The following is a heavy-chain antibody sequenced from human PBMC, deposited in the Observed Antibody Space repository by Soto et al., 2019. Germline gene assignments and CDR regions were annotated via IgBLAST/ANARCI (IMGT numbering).Heavy chain of an antibody. J-gene: IGHJ6*02. Sequence: PSDPLSLTSRRFGRPFSAYYWSGIRQPPGSGLEWIGEINHSGSTNYNPSLKSRVTISVDTSKNQFSLKLGSVTAADTAVYYCAIEFGELLYLGPPVSTYGMDVWGQGTTVS. CDR2: INHSGST. CDR1: GRPFSAYY. CDR3: AIEFGELLYLGPPVSTYGMDV. D-gene: IGHD3-10*01. V-gene: IGHV4-34*01.